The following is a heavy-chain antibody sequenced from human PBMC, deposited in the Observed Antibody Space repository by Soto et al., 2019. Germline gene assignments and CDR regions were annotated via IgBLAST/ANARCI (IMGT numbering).Heavy chain of an antibody. CDR1: GGSISSSSYY. J-gene: IGHJ6*02. D-gene: IGHD3-3*01. V-gene: IGHV4-39*01. Sequence: QLQLQESGPGLVKPSETLSLTCTVSGGSISSSSYYWGWIRQPPGKGLEWIGSIYYSGSTYYNPSLKSRVTISVDTSKNQFSLNLSSVTAADTAVYYCARQVTIFGVGLPDYYYYGMDVWGQGTTVTVSS. CDR3: ARQVTIFGVGLPDYYYYGMDV. CDR2: IYYSGST.